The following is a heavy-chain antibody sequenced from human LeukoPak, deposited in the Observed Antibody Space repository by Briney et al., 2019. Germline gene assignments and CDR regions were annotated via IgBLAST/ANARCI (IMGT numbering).Heavy chain of an antibody. D-gene: IGHD1/OR15-1a*01. CDR2: IRNDGSIQ. J-gene: IGHJ4*02. CDR3: VKEETGTFPGAY. Sequence: PGGSLRLSCAVSGFNFNRFGMHWVRQAPGKGLEWVAHIRNDGSIQAYAASVKGRFTISRDNFKNTLYLQMIGLRDEDTALYYCVKEETGTFPGAYWGQGTLVTVSS. CDR1: GFNFNRFG. V-gene: IGHV3-30*02.